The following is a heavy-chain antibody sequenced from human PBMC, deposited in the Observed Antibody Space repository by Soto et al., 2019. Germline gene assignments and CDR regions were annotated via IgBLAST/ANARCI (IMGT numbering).Heavy chain of an antibody. CDR3: TGIPTMLLAFDV. V-gene: IGHV4-61*01. CDR2: VDNSGST. CDR1: GASVISRSYF. D-gene: IGHD3-10*01. J-gene: IGHJ3*01. Sequence: QVQLQESGPGLVKPSETLSLTCTVSGASVISRSYFWSWVRQPPGEGLEWIGNVDNSGSTKFHPSPLSRITISLDTSQNLSPVTRRALHTPDTAVYYCTGIPTMLLAFDVWGHGTMVSVSS.